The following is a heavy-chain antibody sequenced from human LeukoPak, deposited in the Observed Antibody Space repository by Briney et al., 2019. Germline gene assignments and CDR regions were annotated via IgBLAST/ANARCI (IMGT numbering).Heavy chain of an antibody. Sequence: GGSLRLSCVASGFTLRKYWMHWVRQAPGKGPVWVSRINPEGSRIDCADSVRGRFTISRDSAKNTLYLQMNSLRAEDTAMYYCSRDFVGADDYWGQGTLVTVSS. D-gene: IGHD1-26*01. V-gene: IGHV3-74*01. J-gene: IGHJ4*02. CDR2: INPEGSRI. CDR3: SRDFVGADDY. CDR1: GFTLRKYW.